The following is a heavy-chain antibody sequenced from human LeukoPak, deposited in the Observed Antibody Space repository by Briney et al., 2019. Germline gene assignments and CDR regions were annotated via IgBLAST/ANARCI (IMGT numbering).Heavy chain of an antibody. D-gene: IGHD3-22*01. CDR1: GGTFSSYA. Sequence: ASVKVSCKASGGTFSSYAISWVRQAPGQGLEWMGGIIPIFGTANYAQKFQGRVTITADESTSTAYMELSSLRSEDTAVYYCARDPYYYDSSGYYDYWGQGTLVTVSS. J-gene: IGHJ4*02. CDR3: ARDPYYYDSSGYYDY. V-gene: IGHV1-69*13. CDR2: IIPIFGTA.